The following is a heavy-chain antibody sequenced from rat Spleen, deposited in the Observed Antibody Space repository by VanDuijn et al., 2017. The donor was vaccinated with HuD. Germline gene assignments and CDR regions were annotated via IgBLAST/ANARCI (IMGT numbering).Heavy chain of an antibody. D-gene: IGHD1-2*01. CDR1: GFTFSNYY. Sequence: EVQLVESGGGLVQPGRSLKLSCAASGFTFSNYYMAWVRQAPKKGLEWVATISTSGSRTYYPDSVKGRFTISRDNAKSSLYLQMNSLKSEDTATYYCARHVAAIGYVMDAWGQGASVTVSS. CDR3: ARHVAAIGYVMDA. V-gene: IGHV5-25*01. CDR2: ISTSGSRT. J-gene: IGHJ4*01.